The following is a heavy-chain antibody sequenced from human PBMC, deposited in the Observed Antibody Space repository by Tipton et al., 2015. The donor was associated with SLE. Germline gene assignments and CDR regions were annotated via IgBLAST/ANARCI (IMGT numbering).Heavy chain of an antibody. CDR1: GGSISSHY. D-gene: IGHD1-26*01. CDR3: ASSRGPYSDWFVP. CDR2: IYYSGST. V-gene: IGHV4-59*11. J-gene: IGHJ5*02. Sequence: TLSLTCTVSGGSISSHYWSWIRQPPGKGLEWIGYIYYSGSTNYNPSLKSRVTISVDTSKNQFSRKLSSVTAADTAVYYCASSRGPYSDWFVPWGQGTLVTVSS.